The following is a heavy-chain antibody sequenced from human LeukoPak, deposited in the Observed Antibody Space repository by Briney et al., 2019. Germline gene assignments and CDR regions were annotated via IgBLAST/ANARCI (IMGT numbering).Heavy chain of an antibody. CDR3: ARRRYYDSTGYFE. J-gene: IGHJ1*01. V-gene: IGHV4-39*01. Sequence: SETLSLTCAVPGDYIGSSSYSWGWIRQSPGTGLEWIGDIYHSGRTYYNPSLKSRVAISIDTSKHQFSLRLRSMAAADTAVFYCARRRYYDSTGYFEWGRGTLVTVSS. CDR2: IYHSGRT. D-gene: IGHD3-22*01. CDR1: GDYIGSSSYS.